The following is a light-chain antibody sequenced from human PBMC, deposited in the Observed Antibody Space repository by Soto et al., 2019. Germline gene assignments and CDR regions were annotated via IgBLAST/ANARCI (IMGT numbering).Light chain of an antibody. CDR2: EVT. Sequence: ALAQPASVSGSPGQSITISCTGTSSDVGGYNYVSWYQQHPGKAPKLLIYEVTNRPSGVSNRFSGSKSGNTASLTISGLQAEDEADYYCSSYTSTTPYVFGTGTKVTVL. V-gene: IGLV2-14*01. CDR1: SSDVGGYNY. J-gene: IGLJ1*01. CDR3: SSYTSTTPYV.